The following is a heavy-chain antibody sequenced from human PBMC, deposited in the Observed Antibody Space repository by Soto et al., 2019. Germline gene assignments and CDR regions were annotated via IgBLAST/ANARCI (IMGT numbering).Heavy chain of an antibody. CDR2: IWYDGSNK. V-gene: IGHV3-33*01. D-gene: IGHD6-13*01. J-gene: IGHJ4*02. Sequence: QVQLVESGGGVVQPGRSLRLSCAASGFTFSSYGMHWVRQAPGKGLEWVAVIWYDGSNKYYADSVKGRFTISRDNSKNTLYLQMNSLRAEDTAVYYCARQAAAGPYFDYWGQGTLVTVSS. CDR1: GFTFSSYG. CDR3: ARQAAAGPYFDY.